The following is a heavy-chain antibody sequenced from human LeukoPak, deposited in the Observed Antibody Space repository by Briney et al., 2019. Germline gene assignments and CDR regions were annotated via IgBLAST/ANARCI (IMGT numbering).Heavy chain of an antibody. CDR1: GYTFTVYY. J-gene: IGHJ4*02. CDR2: INPNSGGT. D-gene: IGHD3-10*01. Sequence: ASVKVSFKASGYTFTVYYMHWVRQAPGQGLEWMGWINPNSGGTNYAQKFQGRVTMTRDTSISTAYMELSRLRSDDTAVYYCARDQAPSNYYGSGSYHRHFDYWGQGTLVTVSS. CDR3: ARDQAPSNYYGSGSYHRHFDY. V-gene: IGHV1-2*02.